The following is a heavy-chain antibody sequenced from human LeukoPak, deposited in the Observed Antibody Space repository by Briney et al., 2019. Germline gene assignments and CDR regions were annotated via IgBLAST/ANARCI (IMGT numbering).Heavy chain of an antibody. CDR2: IWYDGSNK. V-gene: IGHV3-33*01. D-gene: IGHD3-22*01. CDR3: ARDRSYYDSSGCFDY. Sequence: RSLRLCCAASGFTFSSYGMHWVRQAPGKGLEWVAVIWYDGSNKYYAGSVKGRFIISRDNSKNTLYLQMNSLRAEDTAVYYCARDRSYYDSSGCFDYWGQGTLVTVSS. CDR1: GFTFSSYG. J-gene: IGHJ4*02.